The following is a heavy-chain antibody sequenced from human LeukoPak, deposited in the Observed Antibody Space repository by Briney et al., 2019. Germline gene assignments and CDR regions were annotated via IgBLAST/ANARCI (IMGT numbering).Heavy chain of an antibody. D-gene: IGHD2/OR15-2a*01. J-gene: IGHJ6*03. V-gene: IGHV4-59*01. CDR3: SGEGGICSNNEYYYYYYMDV. CDR1: GGSIISYY. Sequence: SETLSLTCTVSGGSIISYYWNWIRQPPGKGLEWIGYIYYSGSTNYNPSLKSRVTISVDTSKNQFSLKLSSVTAADTAVDYYSGEGGICSNNEYYYYYYMDVWGKGTTVTVSS. CDR2: IYYSGST.